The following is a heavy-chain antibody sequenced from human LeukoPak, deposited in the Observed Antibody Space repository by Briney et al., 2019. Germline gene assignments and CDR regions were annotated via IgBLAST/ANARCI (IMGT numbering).Heavy chain of an antibody. CDR2: IYPGNSDT. D-gene: IGHD2-15*01. V-gene: IGHV5-51*01. CDR3: ATPDGYCSGGYCYSV. CDR1: GYSFTSYW. Sequence: GESLKISCKGSGYSFTSYWIGWVRQMPGKGLEWMGIIYPGNSDTTYSPSFEGQVTISADKSITTAYLQWSSLKASDTATYYCATPDGYCSGGYCYSVWGQGTLVTVFS. J-gene: IGHJ4*02.